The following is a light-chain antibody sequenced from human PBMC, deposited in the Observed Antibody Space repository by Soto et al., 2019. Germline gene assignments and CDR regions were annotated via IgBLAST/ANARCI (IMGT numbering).Light chain of an antibody. J-gene: IGLJ3*02. CDR2: EVN. V-gene: IGLV2-8*01. CDR3: SSSAGIYHYLV. Sequence: QSALTQPPSASGSPGQSVTISCTGTRSDIGGYNSVSWYQQHPGKAPRLMIYEVNKRPSGVPDRFSGSKSGYTASLTVSGLQPEDEAFYYCSSSAGIYHYLVFGGGTKVTVL. CDR1: RSDIGGYNS.